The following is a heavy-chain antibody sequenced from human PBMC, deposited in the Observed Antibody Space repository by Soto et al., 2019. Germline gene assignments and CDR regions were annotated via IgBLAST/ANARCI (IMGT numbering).Heavy chain of an antibody. Sequence: PGGPLKISGKGFGYTFSTHWVGWLRKMPGKGLEWMGIIYPGDSDARYSPSFKGQVTISVDESTTTAFLQWSSLKASDTAMYFCARSQFDYVWGTSGYFDSWGQGTLVTVSS. CDR1: GYTFSTHW. D-gene: IGHD3-16*01. CDR2: IYPGDSDA. CDR3: ARSQFDYVWGTSGYFDS. V-gene: IGHV5-51*01. J-gene: IGHJ4*02.